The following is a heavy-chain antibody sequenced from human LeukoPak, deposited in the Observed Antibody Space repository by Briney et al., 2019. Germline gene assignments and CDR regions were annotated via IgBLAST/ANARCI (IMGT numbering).Heavy chain of an antibody. V-gene: IGHV3-21*04. CDR3: AKDRAAATTPMDV. CDR1: GFTFSSYS. CDR2: ISSSSSYI. D-gene: IGHD2-15*01. Sequence: PGGSLRLSCAASGFTFSSYSMNWVRQAPGKGLEWVSSISSSSSYIYYADSVKGRFTISRDNAKNSLYLQMNSLRAEDTAVYYCAKDRAAATTPMDVWGKGTTVTVSS. J-gene: IGHJ6*03.